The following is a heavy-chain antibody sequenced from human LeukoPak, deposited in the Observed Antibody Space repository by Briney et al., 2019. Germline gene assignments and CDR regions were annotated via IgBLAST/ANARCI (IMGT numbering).Heavy chain of an antibody. Sequence: GGSLRLSCAASGFTFSSYGMHWVRQAPGKGLEWVAVISYDGSNKYYADSAKGRFTISRDNSKNTLYLQMNSLRAEDTAVYYCAKDGLWFSAFDIWGQGTMVTVSS. J-gene: IGHJ3*02. CDR2: ISYDGSNK. CDR1: GFTFSSYG. V-gene: IGHV3-30*18. D-gene: IGHD3-10*01. CDR3: AKDGLWFSAFDI.